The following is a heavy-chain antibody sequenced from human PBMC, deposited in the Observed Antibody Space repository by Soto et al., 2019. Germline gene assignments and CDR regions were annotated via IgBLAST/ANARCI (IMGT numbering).Heavy chain of an antibody. V-gene: IGHV4-34*01. CDR1: GGSFSGYY. Sequence: SETLSLTCAVYGGSFSGYYWSWIRQPPGKGLEWIGEINHSGSTNYNPSLKSRVAISVDTSKNQFSLKLSSVTAADTAVYYCARGGSYNWNYGRRAFDIWGQGTMVTVSS. CDR2: INHSGST. J-gene: IGHJ3*02. CDR3: ARGGSYNWNYGRRAFDI. D-gene: IGHD1-7*01.